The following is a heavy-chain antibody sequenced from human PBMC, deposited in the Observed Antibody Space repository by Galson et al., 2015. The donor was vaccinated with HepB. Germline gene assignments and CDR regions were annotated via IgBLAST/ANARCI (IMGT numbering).Heavy chain of an antibody. Sequence: PGLVKPTQTLTLTCTFSGFSLSTSGMCVSWIRQPPGKALEWLALIDWDDDKYYSTSLKTRLTISKDTSKNQVVLTMTNMDPVDTATYYCARGYSSGWYGLYYYGMDVWGQGTTVTVSS. V-gene: IGHV2-70*01. CDR2: IDWDDDK. CDR1: GFSLSTSGMC. J-gene: IGHJ6*02. CDR3: ARGYSSGWYGLYYYGMDV. D-gene: IGHD6-19*01.